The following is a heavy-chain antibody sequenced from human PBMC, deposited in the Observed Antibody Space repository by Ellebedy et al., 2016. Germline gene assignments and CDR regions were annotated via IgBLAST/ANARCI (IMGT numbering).Heavy chain of an antibody. CDR2: ISSNGGST. D-gene: IGHD2-2*01. CDR1: GFTFSSYA. V-gene: IGHV3-64*01. Sequence: GESLKISCSASGFTFSSYAMHWVRQAPGKGLEYVSAISSNGGSTYYANSVKGRFTISRDNSKNTLYLQMSSLRAEDMAVYYCARSYCSSTSCTEDYYYGMDVWGQGTTVTVSS. J-gene: IGHJ6*02. CDR3: ARSYCSSTSCTEDYYYGMDV.